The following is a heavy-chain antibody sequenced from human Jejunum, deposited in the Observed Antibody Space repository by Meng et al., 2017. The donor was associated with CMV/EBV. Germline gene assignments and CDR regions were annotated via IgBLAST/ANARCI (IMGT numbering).Heavy chain of an antibody. CDR1: GFTFSSYD. D-gene: IGHD1-1*01. V-gene: IGHV3-48*03. CDR2: ISSESNTI. CDR3: ARARATARGMNWFDP. Sequence: GFTFSSYDMPWVRQAPGKGLEWVSYISSESNTIIYADSVKGRFTISRDNAKNSLYLQMNSLRDEDTAVYYCARARATARGMNWFDPWGQGTLVTVSS. J-gene: IGHJ5*02.